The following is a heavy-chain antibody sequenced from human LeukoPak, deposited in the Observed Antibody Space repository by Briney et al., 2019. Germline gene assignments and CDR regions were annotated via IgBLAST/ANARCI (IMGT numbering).Heavy chain of an antibody. CDR1: GFTFSYYG. D-gene: IGHD4-17*01. Sequence: PGGSLRLSCAASGFTFSYYGMHWVCQAPGKGLEWVSVIWFDGSNKYYADSVKGRFTVSRDNSKNTMDLQMNSLRAEDTAVYYCAREQYGSDDALDIWGQGTMVTVSS. CDR3: AREQYGSDDALDI. J-gene: IGHJ3*02. CDR2: IWFDGSNK. V-gene: IGHV3-33*01.